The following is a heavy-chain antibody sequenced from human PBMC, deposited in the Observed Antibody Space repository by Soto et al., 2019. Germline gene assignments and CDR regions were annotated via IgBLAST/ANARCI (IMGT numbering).Heavy chain of an antibody. D-gene: IGHD4-4*01. CDR1: GGTFNTYP. CDR3: AKDNSNGSMDY. J-gene: IGHJ4*02. Sequence: SVKVSCKTSGGTFNTYPISWVRQAPGQGLEWMGTIIPILDIANYAQKFQGRVTLYLQMNSLRAEDTAVYYCAKDNSNGSMDYWGQGTLVTVSS. CDR2: IIPILDIA. V-gene: IGHV1-69*04.